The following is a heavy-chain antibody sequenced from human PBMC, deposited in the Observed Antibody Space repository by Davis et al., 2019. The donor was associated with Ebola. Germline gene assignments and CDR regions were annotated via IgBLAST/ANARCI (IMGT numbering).Heavy chain of an antibody. CDR1: GYTFTGYY. Sequence: ASVKVSCKTSGYTFTGYYIHWVRQAPGLGVEWMGWLNPNSGGTNFAQRFQGRVTMTRDTSISTAYMELSRLRSDDTAVYFCARGGPEEQLLRWFDPWGQGTLVTVSS. CDR3: ARGGPEEQLLRWFDP. CDR2: LNPNSGGT. D-gene: IGHD6-13*01. J-gene: IGHJ5*02. V-gene: IGHV1-2*02.